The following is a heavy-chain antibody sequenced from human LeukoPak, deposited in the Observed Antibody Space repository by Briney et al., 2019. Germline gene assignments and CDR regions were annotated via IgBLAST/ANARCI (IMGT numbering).Heavy chain of an antibody. D-gene: IGHD2-2*01. Sequence: SETLSLTCTVSGGSISSHYWSWIRQPPGKGLEWIGYIYYSGSTNYHPSLKSRVTILVDTSKNQFSLKLSSVTAADTAVYYCAREWGSTRGGWFDPWGQGTLVTVSS. CDR2: IYYSGST. CDR3: AREWGSTRGGWFDP. J-gene: IGHJ5*02. CDR1: GGSISSHY. V-gene: IGHV4-59*11.